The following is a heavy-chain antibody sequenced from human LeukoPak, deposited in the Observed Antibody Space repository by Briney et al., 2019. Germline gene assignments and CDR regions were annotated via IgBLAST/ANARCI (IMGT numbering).Heavy chain of an antibody. CDR3: ARTRYRFPAAMDY. J-gene: IGHJ4*02. V-gene: IGHV4-61*02. CDR1: GGSISSGTYY. CDR2: IYTSGST. D-gene: IGHD2-2*01. Sequence: PSQTLSLTCTVSGGSISSGTYYWSWIRQPAGKGLEWIGRIYTSGSTNYNPSLKSRVTISVDRSKNQFSLKLSSVTAADTAVYYCARTRYRFPAAMDYWGQGTLVTVSS.